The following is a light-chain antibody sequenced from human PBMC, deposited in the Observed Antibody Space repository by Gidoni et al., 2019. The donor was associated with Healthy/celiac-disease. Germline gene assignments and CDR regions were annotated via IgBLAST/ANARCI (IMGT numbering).Light chain of an antibody. CDR1: QSVSSSY. Sequence: DIVLTQSPGTLSLSPGERATLSCRASQSVSSSYLARYQQKPGQAPRLLIYGASSRATGIPDRFSGSGSGTDFTLTISRLEPEDFAVYYCQQYGSSPRTFGQGTKVEIK. CDR2: GAS. J-gene: IGKJ1*01. V-gene: IGKV3-20*01. CDR3: QQYGSSPRT.